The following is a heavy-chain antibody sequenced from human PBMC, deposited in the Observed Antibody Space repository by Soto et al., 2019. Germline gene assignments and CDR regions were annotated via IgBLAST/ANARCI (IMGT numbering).Heavy chain of an antibody. CDR3: ARHEGEPPRLRYFDWLHLGAFDI. D-gene: IGHD3-9*01. J-gene: IGHJ3*02. Sequence: QLQLQESGPGLVKPSETLSLTCTVSGGSISSSSYYWGWIRQPPGKGLEWIGSIYYSGSTYYNPSLTSRVTISVDTSKNQFSLKLSSVTAADTAVYYCARHEGEPPRLRYFDWLHLGAFDIWGQGTMVTVSS. V-gene: IGHV4-39*01. CDR1: GGSISSSSYY. CDR2: IYYSGST.